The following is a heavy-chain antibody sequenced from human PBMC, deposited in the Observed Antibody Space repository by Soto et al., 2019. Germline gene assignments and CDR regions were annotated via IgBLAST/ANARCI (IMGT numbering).Heavy chain of an antibody. CDR3: ARGGYYDNVWGKLSHYGLDV. CDR2: ISPYNDYT. CDR1: GYTFIRYG. D-gene: IGHD3-16*01. V-gene: IGHV1-18*01. Sequence: QVHLVQSAGEVKKPGASVKVSCKASGYTFIRYGITWVRQAPGQGLEWVGWISPYNDYTNYAQNLQGRGPMTTDTSTNTVYMELRGLIPDDTALYYCARGGYYDNVWGKLSHYGLDVWGQGTTVTVSS. J-gene: IGHJ6*02.